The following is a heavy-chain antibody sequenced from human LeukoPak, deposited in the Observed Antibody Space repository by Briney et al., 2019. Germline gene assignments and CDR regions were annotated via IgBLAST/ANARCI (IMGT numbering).Heavy chain of an antibody. CDR1: GFTFSNYA. Sequence: PGGSLRLSCAASGFTFSNYAMAWVRQAPGGGLEWVSAISRSDYTTYYTDSVKGRFTISRDNSKNTVYVQMNSLRAEDTAVYYCAKDSYSGSGTFYMGSFDYWGQGVLVTVSS. CDR2: ISRSDYTT. D-gene: IGHD3-10*01. CDR3: AKDSYSGSGTFYMGSFDY. J-gene: IGHJ4*02. V-gene: IGHV3-23*01.